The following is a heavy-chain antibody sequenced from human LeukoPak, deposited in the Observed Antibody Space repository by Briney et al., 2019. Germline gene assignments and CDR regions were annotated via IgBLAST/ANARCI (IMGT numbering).Heavy chain of an antibody. V-gene: IGHV3-23*01. D-gene: IGHD6-19*01. Sequence: PGGSLRLSCAASGYTFSSHGLTWVRQAPGKGLEWVSTVNGAGDNTYYAETVKGRFTISRDNSKNTLYLQMNSLRAEDTAVYYCASSVYSSGWYRLFDYWGQGTLVTVSS. CDR1: GYTFSSHG. J-gene: IGHJ4*02. CDR2: VNGAGDNT. CDR3: ASSVYSSGWYRLFDY.